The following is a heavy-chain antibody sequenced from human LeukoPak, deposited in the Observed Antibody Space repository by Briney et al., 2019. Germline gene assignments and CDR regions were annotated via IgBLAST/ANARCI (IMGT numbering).Heavy chain of an antibody. CDR3: AKDEYCGGDCYIQH. J-gene: IGHJ1*01. CDR2: ISGSGGST. CDR1: GFTFSNYA. D-gene: IGHD2-21*02. V-gene: IGHV3-23*01. Sequence: QPGRSLRLSCAASGFTFSNYAMHWVRQAPGKGLEWVSVISGSGGSTYYADSVKGRFTISRDNSKNTLYLQMNSLRAEDTAVYYCAKDEYCGGDCYIQHWGQGTLVTVSS.